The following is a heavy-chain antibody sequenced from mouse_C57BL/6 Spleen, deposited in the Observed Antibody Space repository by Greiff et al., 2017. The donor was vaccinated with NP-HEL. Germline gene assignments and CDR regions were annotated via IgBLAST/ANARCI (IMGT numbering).Heavy chain of an antibody. J-gene: IGHJ4*01. Sequence: QVQLQQPGAELVMPGASVKLSCKASGYTFTSYWMHWVKQRPGQGLEWIGEIDPSDSYTNYNQKFKGKSTLTVDKSSSTAYMQLSSLTSEDSAVYYGARGIYDDDSYYCAMDYWGQGTSVTVSS. CDR1: GYTFTSYW. CDR3: ARGIYDDDSYYCAMDY. D-gene: IGHD2-4*01. V-gene: IGHV1-69*01. CDR2: IDPSDSYT.